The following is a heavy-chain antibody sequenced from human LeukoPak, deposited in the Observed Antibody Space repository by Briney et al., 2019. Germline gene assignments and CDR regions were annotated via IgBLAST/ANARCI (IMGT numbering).Heavy chain of an antibody. CDR3: ASSASGSESPFGY. J-gene: IGHJ4*02. Sequence: PSETLSLTCTVSGGSISSSYYWGWIRQPPGKGLEWIGSIYYSGSTYYNASLRSRVTMSVDTSKNQFSLKLTSVTAADTAVYYCASSASGSESPFGYWGQGTLVTVSP. CDR1: GGSISSSYY. CDR2: IYYSGST. D-gene: IGHD3-10*01. V-gene: IGHV4-39*01.